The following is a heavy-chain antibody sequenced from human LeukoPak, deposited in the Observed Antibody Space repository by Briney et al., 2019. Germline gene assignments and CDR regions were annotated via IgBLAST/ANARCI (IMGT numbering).Heavy chain of an antibody. J-gene: IGHJ4*02. Sequence: SETLSVTCAVYGGSFSGYYWSWIRQPPGKGLEWIGEINHSGSTNYNPSLKSRVTISVDTSKNQFSLKLSSVTAADTAVYYCARVENYGSGSLDYWGQGTLVTVSS. CDR3: ARVENYGSGSLDY. D-gene: IGHD3-10*01. CDR2: INHSGST. CDR1: GGSFSGYY. V-gene: IGHV4-34*01.